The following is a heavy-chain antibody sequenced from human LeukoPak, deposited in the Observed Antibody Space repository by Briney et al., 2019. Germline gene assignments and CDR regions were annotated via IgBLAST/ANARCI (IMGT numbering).Heavy chain of an antibody. CDR1: GFTFCDYG. Sequence: PGRSLRLSCTASGFTFCDYGMSWVRQAPGKGLEWVGFIRSKAYGGTTEYAASVKGRFIISRDDFKSIAYLQMNSLKTEDTAVYYCTRSSSGWYSDYWGQGTLVTVSS. CDR3: TRSSSGWYSDY. D-gene: IGHD6-19*01. V-gene: IGHV3-49*04. J-gene: IGHJ4*02. CDR2: IRSKAYGGTT.